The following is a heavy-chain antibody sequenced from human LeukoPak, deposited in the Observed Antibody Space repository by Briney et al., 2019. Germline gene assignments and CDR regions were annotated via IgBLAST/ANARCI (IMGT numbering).Heavy chain of an antibody. CDR2: IYYSGST. D-gene: IGHD3-10*01. CDR1: GVSISSYY. Sequence: PSETLSLTCTGSGVSISSYYWSWVRQAPGKGLEWVGVIYYSGSTNYYPSLKSRVTISVDTSKNQLSLHLISVPAADTATYYYARTSRGRWFDPWGQGTLVTVSS. CDR3: ARTSRGRWFDP. J-gene: IGHJ5*02. V-gene: IGHV4-59*01.